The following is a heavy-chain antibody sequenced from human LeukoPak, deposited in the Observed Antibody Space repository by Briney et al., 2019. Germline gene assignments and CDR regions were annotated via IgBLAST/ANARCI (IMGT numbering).Heavy chain of an antibody. D-gene: IGHD2-2*02. CDR3: AKGKCSSTSCYTPWDY. CDR1: GFTFSSYA. CDR2: ISDNGGRT. Sequence: GGSLRLSCAASGFTFSSYAMSWVRQAPGKGLEWVSAISDNGGRTSYADSVKGRFTISRDNSKNTPYLQMNSLRAEDTAVYYCAKGKCSSTSCYTPWDYWGQGTLVTVSS. J-gene: IGHJ4*02. V-gene: IGHV3-23*01.